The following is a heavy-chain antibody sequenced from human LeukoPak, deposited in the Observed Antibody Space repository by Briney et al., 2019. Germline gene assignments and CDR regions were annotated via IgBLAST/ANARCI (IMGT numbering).Heavy chain of an antibody. V-gene: IGHV3-7*01. CDR1: GFTFSSYW. D-gene: IGHD3-10*01. CDR3: ARGPMVRGVFIRRSKSGYFDY. CDR2: IKQDGSEK. Sequence: GGSLRLSCAASGFTFSSYWMNWVRQAPGKGLEWVANIKQDGSEKYYVDSVKGRFTISRDNAKNSLYLQMNSLRAEDTAVYYCARGPMVRGVFIRRSKSGYFDYWGQGTLVTVSS. J-gene: IGHJ4*02.